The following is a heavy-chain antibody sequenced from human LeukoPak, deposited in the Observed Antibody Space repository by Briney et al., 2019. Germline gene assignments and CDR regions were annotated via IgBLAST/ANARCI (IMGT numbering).Heavy chain of an antibody. J-gene: IGHJ4*02. CDR1: GYTFTSYY. D-gene: IGHD3-22*01. Sequence: ASVKVSCKASGYTFTSYYMHWVRQAPGQGLEWMGIINPSGGSTSYAQRFQGRVTMTRDTSTSTVYMELSSLRSEDTAVYYCARDHYDSSGYYTQGVVDYWGQGTLVTVSS. V-gene: IGHV1-46*01. CDR2: INPSGGST. CDR3: ARDHYDSSGYYTQGVVDY.